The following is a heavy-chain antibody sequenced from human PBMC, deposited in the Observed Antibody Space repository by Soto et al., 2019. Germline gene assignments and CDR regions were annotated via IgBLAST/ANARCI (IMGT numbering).Heavy chain of an antibody. CDR3: ARAPGSYYTHYYYGMDV. CDR2: IIPIFGTA. D-gene: IGHD1-26*01. V-gene: IGHV1-69*13. J-gene: IGHJ6*02. CDR1: GGTFSSYA. Sequence: SVKVSCKASGGTFSSYAISWVRQAPGQGLEWMGGIIPIFGTANYAQKFQGRVTITADESTSTAYMELSSLRSEDTAVYYCARAPGSYYTHYYYGMDVWGQGTTVTVS.